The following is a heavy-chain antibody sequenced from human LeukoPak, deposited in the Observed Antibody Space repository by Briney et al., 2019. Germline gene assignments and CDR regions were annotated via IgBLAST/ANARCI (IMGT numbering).Heavy chain of an antibody. CDR1: GFTFDDYA. J-gene: IGHJ6*02. Sequence: GGSLRLSCAASGFTFDDYAMHWVRQAPGKGLEWVSGISWNSGSIGYADSVRGRFTISRDNAKNSLYLQMNSLRAEDTALYYCAKESTSGRHRPYYCYGMDVWGQGTTVTVSS. D-gene: IGHD1-26*01. CDR3: AKESTSGRHRPYYCYGMDV. CDR2: ISWNSGSI. V-gene: IGHV3-9*01.